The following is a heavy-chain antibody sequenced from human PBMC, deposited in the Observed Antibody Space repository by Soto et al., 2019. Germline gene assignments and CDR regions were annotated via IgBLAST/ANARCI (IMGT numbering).Heavy chain of an antibody. Sequence: SETLSLTCTVSGGSVSRSGYYWGWIRQPPGKGLEWIGSISYGGVTYYNPSLKSRLTISVDTSKNQFSLKLTSVTAADAAIYYCARGNIIVVIAGTPSYYFDYWGQGALVTVSS. CDR1: GGSVSRSGYY. J-gene: IGHJ4*02. CDR2: ISYGGVT. CDR3: ARGNIIVVIAGTPSYYFDY. D-gene: IGHD2-15*01. V-gene: IGHV4-39*01.